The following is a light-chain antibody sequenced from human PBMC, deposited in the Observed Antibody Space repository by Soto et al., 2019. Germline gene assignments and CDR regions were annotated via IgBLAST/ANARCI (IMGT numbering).Light chain of an antibody. CDR1: SSDVGAYKY. Sequence: QSVLTQPASVSGSLGQSITISCTGTSSDVGAYKYVSWYQQHPGKAPKLIIYEVSNRPSGVPNRFSASKSGNTASLTISGLQTEDEADYFCSSFSATTTTTVVFGGGTKLTVL. CDR2: EVS. J-gene: IGLJ2*01. CDR3: SSFSATTTTTVV. V-gene: IGLV2-14*01.